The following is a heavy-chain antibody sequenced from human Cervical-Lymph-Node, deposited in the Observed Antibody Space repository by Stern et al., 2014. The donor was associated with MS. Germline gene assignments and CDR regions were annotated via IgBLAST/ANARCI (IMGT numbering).Heavy chain of an antibody. D-gene: IGHD6-19*01. CDR1: DGSISSYY. CDR2: IYTSGST. Sequence: VQLLESGPGLVKPSETLSLTCTVSDGSISSYYWSWIRQPAGKGLEWIGHIYTSGSTNYNPSLESRVTMSVDMSKNQFSLKLSSVTAADTAVYYCARVRGAGTVGWFDPWGQGTLVTVSS. J-gene: IGHJ5*02. CDR3: ARVRGAGTVGWFDP. V-gene: IGHV4-4*07.